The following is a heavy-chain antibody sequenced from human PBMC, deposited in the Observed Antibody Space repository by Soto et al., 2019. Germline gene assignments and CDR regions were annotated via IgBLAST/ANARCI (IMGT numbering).Heavy chain of an antibody. J-gene: IGHJ4*02. CDR1: GGTFSSYA. CDR2: IIPIFGTA. V-gene: IGHV1-69*13. Sequence: ASVKVSCKASGGTFSSYAISWVRQAPGQGLEWMGGIIPIFGTANYAQKFQGRVTITADESTSTAYMELSSLRSEDTAVYYCARDSPGSMATFVPFDYWGQGTLVTVSS. D-gene: IGHD5-18*01. CDR3: ARDSPGSMATFVPFDY.